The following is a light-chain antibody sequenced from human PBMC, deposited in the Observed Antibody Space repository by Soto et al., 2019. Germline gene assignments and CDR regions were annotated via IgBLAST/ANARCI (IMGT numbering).Light chain of an antibody. J-gene: IGKJ1*01. CDR2: DAS. CDR3: PHYGSSPWT. Sequence: EIVLTQSAGTLSLSPGERATLSCRASQTVSGSYLAWFQQKPGQAPRLLSYDASTRAAGVPDRFSGSGSGTDFSLTINTLEPEDFAVYYCPHYGSSPWTFVQGNKVEIK. CDR1: QTVSGSY. V-gene: IGKV3-20*01.